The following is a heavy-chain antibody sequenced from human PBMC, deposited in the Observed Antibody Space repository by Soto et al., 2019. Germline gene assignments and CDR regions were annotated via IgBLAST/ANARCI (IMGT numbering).Heavy chain of an antibody. CDR2: INIDGSIT. V-gene: IGHV3-74*01. J-gene: IGHJ4*02. CDR3: ARGGADTAMAHDH. Sequence: EVQLVESGGGLVQPGGSLRLSCVASGFTFSRYWMNWVRQAPGKGLVWVSRINIDGSITNYADSVKGRFTISRDSAKNPLYLQMSSLRVEDTAVYHCARGGADTAMAHDHWGQGTLVTVSS. CDR1: GFTFSRYW. D-gene: IGHD5-18*01.